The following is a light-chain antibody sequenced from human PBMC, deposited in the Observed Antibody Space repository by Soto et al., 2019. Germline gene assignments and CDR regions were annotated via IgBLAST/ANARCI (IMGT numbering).Light chain of an antibody. J-gene: IGLJ2*01. CDR3: SSYTSSSTVV. CDR1: SSDVGGYNY. V-gene: IGLV2-14*01. CDR2: DVS. Sequence: QSALTQPASVSGSPGQSITISCTGTSSDVGGYNYVSWYQQHPGKAPKLMIYDVSNRPSGVSNRFSGSKSGNTASLTISGLXAXXXADYYCSSYTSSSTVVFGGGTKLTVL.